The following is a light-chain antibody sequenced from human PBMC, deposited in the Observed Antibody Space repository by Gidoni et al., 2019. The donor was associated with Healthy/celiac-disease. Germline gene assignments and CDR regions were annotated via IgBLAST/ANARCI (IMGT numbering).Light chain of an antibody. V-gene: IGKV3-11*01. CDR3: QQRSNWLYT. CDR2: DAS. J-gene: IGKJ2*01. CDR1: QIVRSD. Sequence: EIVLTQSPATLSLSPGERATLSCRASQIVRSDLAWYQQKPGQAPRLLIYDASNRAPGIPARFSGSGSGTDFTLTISSLEPEDFAVYYCQQRSNWLYTFGQGTKLEIK.